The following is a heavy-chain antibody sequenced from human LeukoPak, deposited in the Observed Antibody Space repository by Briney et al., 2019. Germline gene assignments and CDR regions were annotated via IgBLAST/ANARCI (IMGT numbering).Heavy chain of an antibody. Sequence: GASVKVSCKVSGYTLTELSMHWVRQAPGKGLEWMGGFDPEDGEAIYAQKFQGRVTMTEDTSTDTAYMELSSLRSEDTAVYYCATGLSEAPYYYYYGMDAWGQGTTVTVSS. J-gene: IGHJ6*02. CDR3: ATGLSEAPYYYYYGMDA. CDR1: GYTLTELS. V-gene: IGHV1-24*01. CDR2: FDPEDGEA. D-gene: IGHD2-21*01.